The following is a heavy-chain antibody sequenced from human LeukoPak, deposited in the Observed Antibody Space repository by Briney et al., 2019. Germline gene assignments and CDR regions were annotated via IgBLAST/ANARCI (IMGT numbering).Heavy chain of an antibody. D-gene: IGHD2-15*01. J-gene: IGHJ4*02. CDR3: TRAGRYCSGGSCYSFY. V-gene: IGHV3-49*03. Sequence: GGSLRLSCTASGFTFGDYAMSCFRQAPGGGLGWVGFIISKAHGGTTEYAASVKGRFPISRDDSKRIAYLQMDSLKTEDTAVYYFTRAGRYCSGGSCYSFYWGQGTLVTVSS. CDR1: GFTFGDYA. CDR2: IISKAHGGTT.